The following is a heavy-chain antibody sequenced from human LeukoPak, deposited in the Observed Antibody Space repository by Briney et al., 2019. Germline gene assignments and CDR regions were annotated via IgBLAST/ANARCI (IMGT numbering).Heavy chain of an antibody. CDR1: GFTFSDYY. CDR2: ISSSGSTI. D-gene: IGHD2-2*01. V-gene: IGHV3-11*01. CDR3: ARGSVVVPAAMEYYYYGMDV. Sequence: TTGGSLRLSCAASGFTFSDYYMSWIRQAPGKGLEWVSYISSSGSTIYYAGSVKGRFTISRDNAKNSLYLQMNSLRAEDTAVYYCARGSVVVPAAMEYYYYGMDVWGQGTTVTVSS. J-gene: IGHJ6*02.